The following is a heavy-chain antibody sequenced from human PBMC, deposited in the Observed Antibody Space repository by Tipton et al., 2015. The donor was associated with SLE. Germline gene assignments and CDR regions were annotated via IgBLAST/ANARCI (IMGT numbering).Heavy chain of an antibody. D-gene: IGHD6-13*01. J-gene: IGHJ4*02. Sequence: SLRLSCAASGFTFSSYPMHWVRQAPGKGLEWVALISYRENYADYADSVKGRFTISRDNSQNTMYLQMSSLRPEDTAVYYCARDDGYRGASVYYFDYWGQGTLVTVSS. CDR1: GFTFSSYP. V-gene: IGHV3-30*04. CDR3: ARDDGYRGASVYYFDY. CDR2: ISYRENYA.